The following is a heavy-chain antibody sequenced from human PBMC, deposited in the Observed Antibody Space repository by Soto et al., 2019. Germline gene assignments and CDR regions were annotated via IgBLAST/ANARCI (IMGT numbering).Heavy chain of an antibody. V-gene: IGHV3-7*01. Sequence: GGSLRLSCAASGFTFSTYWMSWVRQAPGKGLEWVANIREDGSEKYYVDSVKGRFTISRGNAKNSLYLQMNSLRAEDTAVYYCATTGMYAFDMWGQGTMVTVSS. J-gene: IGHJ3*02. CDR3: ATTGMYAFDM. CDR1: GFTFSTYW. D-gene: IGHD2-8*01. CDR2: IREDGSEK.